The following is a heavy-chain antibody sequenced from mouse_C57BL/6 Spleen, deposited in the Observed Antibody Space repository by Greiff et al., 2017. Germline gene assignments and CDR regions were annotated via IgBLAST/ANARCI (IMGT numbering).Heavy chain of an antibody. V-gene: IGHV5-6*01. J-gene: IGHJ2*01. CDR2: ISSGGSYT. CDR1: GFTFSSYG. D-gene: IGHD4-1*01. CDR3: ARHANWDY. Sequence: EVQLQESGGDLVKPGGSLKLSCAASGFTFSSYGMSWVRQTPDKRLEWVATISSGGSYTYYPDSVKGRFTISRDNAKNTLYMPMSRLQSEDTAMYYCARHANWDYWGQGTTLTFSS.